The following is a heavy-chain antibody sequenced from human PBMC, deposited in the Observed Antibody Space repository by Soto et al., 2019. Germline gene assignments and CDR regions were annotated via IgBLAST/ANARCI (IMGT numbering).Heavy chain of an antibody. CDR3: ARHSYYYGSGSYYKYRPDRFFDY. CDR2: INHSGST. V-gene: IGHV4-34*01. Sequence: PSETLSVTCAVYVGSFSGYYWSWIRQPPGKGLEWIGEINHSGSTNYNPSLKSRVTISVDTSKNQFSLKLSSVTAADTAVYYCARHSYYYGSGSYYKYRPDRFFDYWGQGTLVTVSS. D-gene: IGHD3-10*01. J-gene: IGHJ4*02. CDR1: VGSFSGYY.